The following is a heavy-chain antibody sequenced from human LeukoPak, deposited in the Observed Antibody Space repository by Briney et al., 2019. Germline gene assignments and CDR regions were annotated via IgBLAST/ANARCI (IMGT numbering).Heavy chain of an antibody. CDR2: IYPGDSDT. V-gene: IGHV5-51*01. D-gene: IGHD6-13*01. CDR1: GCGFTSYW. CDR3: ARHECQYSSSCGYDY. Sequence: GESLKISCKGSGCGFTSYWIGWVRQMPGKGLEWMGIIYPGDSDTRYSPSFQGQVTISADKSISTAYLQWSSLKASDTAMYYCARHECQYSSSCGYDYWGQGTLVTVSS. J-gene: IGHJ4*02.